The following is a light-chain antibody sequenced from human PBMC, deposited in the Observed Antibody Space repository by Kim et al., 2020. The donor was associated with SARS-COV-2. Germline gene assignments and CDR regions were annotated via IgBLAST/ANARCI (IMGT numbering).Light chain of an antibody. CDR3: CSYGGNYNWV. Sequence: QSVTISCRESGSYVCDYIYVSCYRQHPGKAPQLIIYDVAERPSGVPDRFSGSKSGNSASLTISGLQAEDDADYYCCSYGGNYNWVFGGGTQLTVL. V-gene: IGLV2-11*03. CDR1: GSYVCDYIY. J-gene: IGLJ3*02. CDR2: DVA.